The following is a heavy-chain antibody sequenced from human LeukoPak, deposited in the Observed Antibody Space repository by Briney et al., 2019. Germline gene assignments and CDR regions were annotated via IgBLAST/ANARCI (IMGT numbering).Heavy chain of an antibody. Sequence: PGGSLRLSCAASGFIFDDYGMSWVRQAPGKGLEWVSGINWNGGSTGYADSVKGRFTISRDNAKNSLYLQMTSLRAEDTALYYCAREFLDDGRFSYSFDHWGQGTLVTVSS. CDR1: GFIFDDYG. CDR2: INWNGGST. V-gene: IGHV3-20*04. CDR3: AREFLDDGRFSYSFDH. D-gene: IGHD1-26*01. J-gene: IGHJ4*02.